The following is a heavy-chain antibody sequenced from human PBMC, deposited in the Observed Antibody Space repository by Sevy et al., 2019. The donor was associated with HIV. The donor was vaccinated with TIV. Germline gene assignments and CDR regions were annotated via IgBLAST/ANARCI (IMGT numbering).Heavy chain of an antibody. CDR3: ARLFSCGGDCYYRDY. Sequence: GGSLRLSCAASGFTFSDYDMHWVRQAPGKGLEWVAVMSHDGNYKNHADSVKVRFTISRDNFKNTLYLQMNSLRVEDTAVYFCARLFSCGGDCYYRDYWGQGAPVTVSS. D-gene: IGHD2-21*02. CDR1: GFTFSDYD. J-gene: IGHJ4*02. CDR2: MSHDGNYK. V-gene: IGHV3-30*04.